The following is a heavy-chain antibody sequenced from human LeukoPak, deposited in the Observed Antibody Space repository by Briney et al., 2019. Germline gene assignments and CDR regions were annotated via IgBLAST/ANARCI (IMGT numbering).Heavy chain of an antibody. Sequence: ASVKVSCKASGYTFTSYYMHWVRQAPGQGLGWRGIINPSGSSTSYAQKFQGRVTMTRDMSTSTVYMELSSLRSEDTAVHYCASAMVGATRAYFDYWGQGNLVTVSS. J-gene: IGHJ4*02. CDR1: GYTFTSYY. V-gene: IGHV1-46*01. CDR2: INPSGSST. D-gene: IGHD1-26*01. CDR3: ASAMVGATRAYFDY.